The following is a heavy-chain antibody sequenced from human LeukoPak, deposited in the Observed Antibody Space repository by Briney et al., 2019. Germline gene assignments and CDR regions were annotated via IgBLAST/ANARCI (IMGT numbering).Heavy chain of an antibody. D-gene: IGHD3-10*01. V-gene: IGHV4-34*01. Sequence: SETLSLTCAVYGGSFSGYYWSWIRQPPGKGLEWIGEINHSGSTNYNPSLKSRVTISVDTSKNQFSLKLSSVTAVDTAVYYCARDRRVRGARGDWFDPWGQGTLVTVSS. CDR1: GGSFSGYY. CDR2: INHSGST. J-gene: IGHJ5*02. CDR3: ARDRRVRGARGDWFDP.